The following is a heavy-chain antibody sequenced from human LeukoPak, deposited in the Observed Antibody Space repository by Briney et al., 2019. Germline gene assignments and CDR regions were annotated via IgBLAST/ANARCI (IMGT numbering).Heavy chain of an antibody. D-gene: IGHD5-18*01. V-gene: IGHV3-72*01. Sequence: AGTLRLSCAVSGFSFSDHFMDWVRQAPGKGLEWVGRSTKSANTYNTPYAASVKGRFTISRYDSDNSMSLQTNSLKTEDTGVYYCSRARMGDGFNYVWGMGTLVTVSS. CDR2: STKSANTYNT. CDR1: GFSFSDHF. CDR3: SRARMGDGFNYV. J-gene: IGHJ4*02.